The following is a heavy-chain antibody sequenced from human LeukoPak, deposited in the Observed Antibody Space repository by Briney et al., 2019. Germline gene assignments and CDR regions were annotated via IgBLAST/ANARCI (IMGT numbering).Heavy chain of an antibody. CDR3: TKELHVAVAVADYYYFYMDV. Sequence: GGSLRLSCAASRFAFSSFAMGWVRQSPGKGLEWLSTINGGGNTTFYADSVKGRFTISRDNSKNALYLHMDSLRPDDTAIYYCTKELHVAVAVADYYYFYMDVWGRGTAVTVSS. CDR2: INGGGNTT. CDR1: RFAFSSFA. D-gene: IGHD6-19*01. V-gene: IGHV3-23*01. J-gene: IGHJ6*03.